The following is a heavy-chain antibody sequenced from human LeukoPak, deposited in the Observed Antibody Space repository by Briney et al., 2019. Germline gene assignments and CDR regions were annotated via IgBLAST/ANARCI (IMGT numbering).Heavy chain of an antibody. J-gene: IGHJ4*02. Sequence: ASVKVSCKASGYTFTGYYLHWVRRAPGQGLEWMGWINPSSGGTNYAQKFQGRVTVTRDTSISTAYMELSRLRSDDTAVYYCARDVGEYCSSVSCYASDYWGQGTLVTVSS. CDR3: ARDVGEYCSSVSCYASDY. D-gene: IGHD2-2*01. CDR2: INPSSGGT. CDR1: GYTFTGYY. V-gene: IGHV1-2*02.